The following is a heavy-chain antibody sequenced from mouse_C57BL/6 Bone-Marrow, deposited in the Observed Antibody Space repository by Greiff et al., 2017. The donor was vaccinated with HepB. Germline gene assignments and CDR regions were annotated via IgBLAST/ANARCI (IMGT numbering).Heavy chain of an antibody. V-gene: IGHV3-6*01. CDR1: GYSITSGYY. Sequence: EVKLMESGPGLVKPSQSLSLTCSVTGYSITSGYYWNWIRQFPGNKLEWMGYISYDGSNNYNPSLKNRISITRDTSKNQFFLKLNSVTTEDTATYYCAREPYYSSMDYWGQGTSVTVSS. CDR2: ISYDGSN. CDR3: AREPYYSSMDY. J-gene: IGHJ4*01. D-gene: IGHD2-12*01.